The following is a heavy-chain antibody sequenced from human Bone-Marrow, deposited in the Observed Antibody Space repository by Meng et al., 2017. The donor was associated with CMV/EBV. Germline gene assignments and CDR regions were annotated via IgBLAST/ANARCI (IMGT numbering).Heavy chain of an antibody. Sequence: SETLSLTCTVPGGSISSYYWSWIRQPPGKGLEWIGYIYYSGSTNYNPSLKSRVTISVDTSKNQFSLKLSSVTAADTAVYYCARVSPTIHYYYYGMDVWGQGTTVTVSS. CDR2: IYYSGST. CDR3: ARVSPTIHYYYYGMDV. V-gene: IGHV4-59*01. CDR1: GGSISSYY. D-gene: IGHD2-2*01. J-gene: IGHJ6*02.